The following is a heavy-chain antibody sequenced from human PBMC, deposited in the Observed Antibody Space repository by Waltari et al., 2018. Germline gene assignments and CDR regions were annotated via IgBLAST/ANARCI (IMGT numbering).Heavy chain of an antibody. V-gene: IGHV4-38-2*01. J-gene: IGHJ4*02. CDR3: ARSKPEQWLVPFDY. D-gene: IGHD6-19*01. CDR2: IYHSGGT. CDR1: GYSISSGYY. Sequence: QVQLQESGPGLVKPSETLSLTCAVSGYSISSGYYWGWIRQPPGKGLEWIGSIYHSGGTYDNPSHKSRVTVAVDTSKNQFSLRLSSVTAADAAVYYCARSKPEQWLVPFDYWGQGTLVTVSS.